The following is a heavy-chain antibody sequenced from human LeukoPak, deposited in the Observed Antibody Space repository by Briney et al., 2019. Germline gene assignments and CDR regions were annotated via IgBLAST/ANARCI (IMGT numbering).Heavy chain of an antibody. Sequence: SETLSLTCTVSGGSITNYYWSWVRQPPGQGLEWIAYIYHTGSTNYNPSLKSRVTISIDTSKNQCSLNLSSVTAADTAIYYCARGPTRYYFDYRGQGALVTVSS. J-gene: IGHJ4*02. V-gene: IGHV4-59*01. CDR3: ARGPTRYYFDY. CDR1: GGSITNYY. CDR2: IYHTGST.